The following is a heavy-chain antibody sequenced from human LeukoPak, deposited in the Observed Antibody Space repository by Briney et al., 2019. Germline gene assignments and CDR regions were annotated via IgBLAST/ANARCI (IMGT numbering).Heavy chain of an antibody. CDR3: ATETNGRHYDY. Sequence: GGSLSLSCTASGLTFSTSGFNWVRQAPGKGLEWVASIGPTGSDRYHADSIKGRFTISRDNANNFLYLQMNSLRAEDTAVYYCATETNGRHYDYWGQGTLLTVSS. V-gene: IGHV3-21*06. J-gene: IGHJ4*02. CDR2: IGPTGSDR. D-gene: IGHD1-14*01. CDR1: GLTFSTSG.